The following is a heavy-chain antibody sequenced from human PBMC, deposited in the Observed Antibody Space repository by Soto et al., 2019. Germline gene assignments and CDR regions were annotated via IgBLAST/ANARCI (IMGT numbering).Heavy chain of an antibody. D-gene: IGHD4-4*01. Sequence: EVQLVDSGGGLVQPGGSLRLSCAASGFSVSNYHMNWVRQAPGKGPGWVSIITVGDGTYYADYVKGRFPISRDISRNTVYLQMNSLRGDDTAEYCCAGGRDYSKGGDHWGQGSMVIVSS. CDR3: AGGRDYSKGGDH. J-gene: IGHJ4*02. CDR2: ITVGDGT. V-gene: IGHV3-66*01. CDR1: GFSVSNYH.